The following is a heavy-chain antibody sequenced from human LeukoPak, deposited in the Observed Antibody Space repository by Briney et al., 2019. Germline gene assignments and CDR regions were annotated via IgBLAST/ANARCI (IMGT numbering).Heavy chain of an antibody. V-gene: IGHV4-39*01. CDR1: GGSVSSTEFY. CDR3: TRLSKGRYFDYIFDY. J-gene: IGHJ4*02. D-gene: IGHD3-9*01. Sequence: SETLSLTCTVSGGSVSSTEFYWGWIRQPPGKGLQWVGNIYYSGSTYYNPSLTGRVTTSVDTSKNQFSLKMPSVTAADTAVYYCTRLSKGRYFDYIFDYWGQGSLVTVSS. CDR2: IYYSGST.